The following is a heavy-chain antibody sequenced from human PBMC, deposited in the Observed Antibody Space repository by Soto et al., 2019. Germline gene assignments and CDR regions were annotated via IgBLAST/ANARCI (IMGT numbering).Heavy chain of an antibody. D-gene: IGHD4-17*01. J-gene: IGHJ5*02. CDR1: GASITSAGYY. Sequence: QVQLQESGPGLVEPSQTLSLTCTVSGASITSAGYYWSWIRQHSGKGLEWIGYIHHSGSTYYNPCLKSRITCSVVTAKSPFSLRLTSVTAADTAVYYCARNPIHGDYLGWLDPWGQGTLVTVSS. CDR3: ARNPIHGDYLGWLDP. V-gene: IGHV4-31*03. CDR2: IHHSGST.